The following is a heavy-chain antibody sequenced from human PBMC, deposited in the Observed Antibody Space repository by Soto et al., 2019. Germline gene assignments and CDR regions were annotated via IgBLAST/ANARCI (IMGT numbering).Heavy chain of an antibody. V-gene: IGHV1-69*13. CDR3: ALHVDTAMGLEYFDY. D-gene: IGHD5-18*01. Sequence: GASVKVSCKASGGTFSSYAISWVRQAPGQGLEWTGGIIPIFGTANYAQKFQGRVTITADESTSTAYMELSSLRSEDTAVYYCALHVDTAMGLEYFDYWGQGTLVTVSS. J-gene: IGHJ4*02. CDR1: GGTFSSYA. CDR2: IIPIFGTA.